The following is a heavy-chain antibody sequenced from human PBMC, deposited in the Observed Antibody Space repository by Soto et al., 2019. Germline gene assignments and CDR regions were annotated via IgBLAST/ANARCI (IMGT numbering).Heavy chain of an antibody. Sequence: GGSLRLSCAASGFTVSSNYMSWVRQAPGKGLEWVSVIYSGGSTYYADSVKGRFTISRDNSKNTLYLQMNSLRAEDTAVYYCARGGSGGDYYYYGMDVWGQGTAVTVSS. CDR2: IYSGGST. D-gene: IGHD2-15*01. V-gene: IGHV3-53*01. CDR1: GFTVSSNY. J-gene: IGHJ6*02. CDR3: ARGGSGGDYYYYGMDV.